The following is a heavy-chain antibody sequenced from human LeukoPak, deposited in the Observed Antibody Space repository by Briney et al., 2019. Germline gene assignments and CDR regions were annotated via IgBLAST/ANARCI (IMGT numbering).Heavy chain of an antibody. V-gene: IGHV3-48*04. CDR2: ISGSSSTI. CDR1: GVTFRTDT. Sequence: PGGSLRLSCAASGVTFRTDTMHWVRQAPGKGLEWVSYISGSSSTIHYADSVKGRFTISRDNAKNSLHLQMNSLRGEDTAVYYCARDEWGPDSTLDYWGQGTLVTVSS. D-gene: IGHD1-26*01. CDR3: ARDEWGPDSTLDY. J-gene: IGHJ4*02.